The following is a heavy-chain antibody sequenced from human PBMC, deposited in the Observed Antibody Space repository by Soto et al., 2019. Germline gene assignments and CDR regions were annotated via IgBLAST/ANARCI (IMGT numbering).Heavy chain of an antibody. CDR2: NYPGDSDT. D-gene: IGHD4-17*01. Sequence: EVQLVQSGAEVKKPGESLKITCKGSGYSFTSYWIGWLRQMPGKGLEWMGVNYPGDSDTRYSPSFHGQVTISAAKSISTAYLEGVGMKASDTAMYYCASLVADYVDPWGQGTLVTVSS. V-gene: IGHV5-51*03. CDR3: ASLVADYVDP. CDR1: GYSFTSYW. J-gene: IGHJ5*02.